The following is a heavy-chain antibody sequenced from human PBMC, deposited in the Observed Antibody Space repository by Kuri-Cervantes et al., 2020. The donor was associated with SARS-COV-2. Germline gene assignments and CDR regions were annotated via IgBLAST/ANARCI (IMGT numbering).Heavy chain of an antibody. J-gene: IGHJ6*02. CDR2: TYHSGST. V-gene: IGHV4-4*02. D-gene: IGHD6-19*01. CDR3: AREGIAVAGHYYGMDV. Sequence: GSLRLSCAVSGGSISNSNWWSWVRQPPGKGLEWIGETYHSGSTNYNPSLKSRVTISVDKSKNQFSLKLSSVTAADTAVYYCAREGIAVAGHYYGMDVWGQGTTVTVSS. CDR1: GGSISNSNW.